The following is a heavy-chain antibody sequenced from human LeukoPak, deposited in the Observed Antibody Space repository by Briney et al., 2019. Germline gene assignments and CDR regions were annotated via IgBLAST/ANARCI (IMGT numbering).Heavy chain of an antibody. CDR3: AKETGVWGSYRYTGDYFDY. J-gene: IGHJ4*02. V-gene: IGHV3-30*18. Sequence: GRSLRLSCAASGFTFSSYAMHWVRQAPGKGLEWVALISYVESNKYYADSVKGRFTISRDNSKNTLYLQMNSLRAEDTAVYYCAKETGVWGSYRYTGDYFDYWGQGTLVTVSS. D-gene: IGHD3-16*02. CDR1: GFTFSSYA. CDR2: ISYVESNK.